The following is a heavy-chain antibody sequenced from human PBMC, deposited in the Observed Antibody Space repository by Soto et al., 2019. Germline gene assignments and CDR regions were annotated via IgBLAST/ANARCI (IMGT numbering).Heavy chain of an antibody. J-gene: IGHJ6*02. CDR3: AQEGPYDHGDSRFYYYGLDV. CDR2: SSASGADT. CDR1: GFTFTTYA. D-gene: IGHD4-17*01. V-gene: IGHV3-23*01. Sequence: EEQLLESGGGLVQPGGSLRLSCAASGFTFTTYAMTWVRQAPGRGLEWVSGSSASGADTYYADSVKGRFTVPRYNPKITLYLQMNSLRVDDTAIYSCAQEGPYDHGDSRFYYYGLDVWGRGTTVTVSS.